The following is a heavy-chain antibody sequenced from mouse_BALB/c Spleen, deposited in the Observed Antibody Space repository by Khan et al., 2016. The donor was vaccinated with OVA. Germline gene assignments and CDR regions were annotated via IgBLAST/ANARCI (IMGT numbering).Heavy chain of an antibody. V-gene: IGHV1-9*01. CDR2: ILPGSGNT. D-gene: IGHD2-2*01. CDR3: AKGYDDEFAY. Sequence: QVQLQQSGAELMKPGASVKISCKATGYTFNSYWIEWVKQRPGHGLEWIGEILPGSGNTNNNEKFKGKATFTADTSSNTAYMQRSSLTSEDSAVYYCAKGYDDEFAYWGQGTLVTVSA. J-gene: IGHJ3*01. CDR1: GYTFNSYW.